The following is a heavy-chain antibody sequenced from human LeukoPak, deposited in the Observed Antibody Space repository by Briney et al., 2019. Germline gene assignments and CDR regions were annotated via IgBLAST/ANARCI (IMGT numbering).Heavy chain of an antibody. V-gene: IGHV4-59*01. Sequence: PSETLSLTWTVSGGSISSYYWSWIRQPPGKGLEWIGYIYYSGSTNYNPSLKSRVTISVDTSKNQFSLKLSSVTAADTAVYYCARATRGYSYGPLDYWGQGTLVTVSS. J-gene: IGHJ4*02. CDR1: GGSISSYY. D-gene: IGHD5-18*01. CDR3: ARATRGYSYGPLDY. CDR2: IYYSGST.